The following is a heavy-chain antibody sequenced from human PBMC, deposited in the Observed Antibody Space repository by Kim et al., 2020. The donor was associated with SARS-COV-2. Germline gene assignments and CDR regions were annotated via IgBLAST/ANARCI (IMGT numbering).Heavy chain of an antibody. V-gene: IGHV4-59*01. D-gene: IGHD2-2*01. Sequence: SETLSLTCTVSGGSISSYYWSWIRQPPGKGLEWIGYIYYSGSTNYNPSLKSRVTISVDTSKNQFSLKLSSVTAADTAVYYCARSPRRCSSTSCYQGNWFDPWGQGTLVTVSS. CDR1: GGSISSYY. CDR3: ARSPRRCSSTSCYQGNWFDP. CDR2: IYYSGST. J-gene: IGHJ5*02.